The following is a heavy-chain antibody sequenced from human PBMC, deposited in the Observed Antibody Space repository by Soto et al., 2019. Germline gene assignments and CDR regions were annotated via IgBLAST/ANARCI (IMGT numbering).Heavy chain of an antibody. D-gene: IGHD3-3*01. CDR1: GFTFSSHA. Sequence: GGSLRLSCAASGFTFSSHAMSWVRQAPGQGPEWLSTLSCNGGSTYYADSVKGRFTISRDNSQKTLYLQMNSLRAEDSAVYYCAKHASYTSVWSAPAPKTFSYYYMDVWGKGTTVTVSS. V-gene: IGHV3-23*01. CDR3: AKHASYTSVWSAPAPKTFSYYYMDV. J-gene: IGHJ6*03. CDR2: LSCNGGST.